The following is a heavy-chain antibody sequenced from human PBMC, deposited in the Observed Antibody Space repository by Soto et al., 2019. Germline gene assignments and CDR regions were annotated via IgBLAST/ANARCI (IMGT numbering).Heavy chain of an antibody. CDR2: ISGSGGST. CDR3: AKEGEPDIVVVPIYYYYGMDV. Sequence: PVGSLRLSCAASGFTFSSYAMSWVRQAPGKGLEWVSAISGSGGSTYYADSVKGRFTISRDNSKNTLYLQMNGLRAEDTAVYYCAKEGEPDIVVVPIYYYYGMDVWGQGTTVTVSS. D-gene: IGHD2-2*01. CDR1: GFTFSSYA. V-gene: IGHV3-23*01. J-gene: IGHJ6*02.